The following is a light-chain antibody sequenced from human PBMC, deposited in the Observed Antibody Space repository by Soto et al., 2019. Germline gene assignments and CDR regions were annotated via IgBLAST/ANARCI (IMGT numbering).Light chain of an antibody. CDR2: DAS. CDR1: QSVSSY. CDR3: QQRSNWPTFT. V-gene: IGKV3-11*01. J-gene: IGKJ5*01. Sequence: EIVLTQYPATLSLSPGERATLSCRASQSVSSYLAWYQQKPGQAPRLLIYDASNRATGIPARFSGSGSGTDFTLTISSLETEDFAVYYCQQRSNWPTFTFGQGTRLEIK.